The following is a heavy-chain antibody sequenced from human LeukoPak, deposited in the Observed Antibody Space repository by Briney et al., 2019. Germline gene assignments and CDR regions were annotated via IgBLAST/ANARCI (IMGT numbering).Heavy chain of an antibody. CDR3: ARGNGYCSGGSCPTTRDDY. CDR1: GFTVSSNY. CDR2: ISSSSSYI. V-gene: IGHV3-21*01. J-gene: IGHJ4*02. D-gene: IGHD2-15*01. Sequence: PGGSLRLSCAASGFTVSSNYMSWVRQAPGKGLEWVSSISSSSSYIYYADSVKGRFTISRDNAKNSLYLQMNSLRAEDTAVYYCARGNGYCSGGSCPTTRDDYWGQGTLVTVSS.